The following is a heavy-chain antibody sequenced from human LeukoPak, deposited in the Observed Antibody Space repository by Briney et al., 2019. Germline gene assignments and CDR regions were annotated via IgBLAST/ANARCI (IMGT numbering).Heavy chain of an antibody. CDR2: ISYDGSNK. J-gene: IGHJ4*02. CDR3: ARDRTLDY. Sequence: PGRSLRLSCAASGFTFSSYGMHWVRQAPGKGLEWVAVISYDGSNKYYADSVKGRFTISRDNSKNTLYLQMNSLRAEDTAVYYCARDRTLDYWGRGTLVTVSS. V-gene: IGHV3-30*03. CDR1: GFTFSSYG.